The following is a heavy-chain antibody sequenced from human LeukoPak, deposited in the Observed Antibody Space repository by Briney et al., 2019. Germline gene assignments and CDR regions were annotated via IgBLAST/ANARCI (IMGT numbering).Heavy chain of an antibody. Sequence: PGRSLGLSCAASGFTFSNYGMHWVRQAPGKGLEWVAVIWYDGSNKYYADSVKGRFTISRDNSKNTLYLQMNDLRAEDTAVYYCHIVVVTAIGVPFDIWGQGTMVTVPP. CDR1: GFTFSNYG. J-gene: IGHJ3*02. CDR2: IWYDGSNK. CDR3: HIVVVTAIGVPFDI. D-gene: IGHD2-21*02. V-gene: IGHV3-33*01.